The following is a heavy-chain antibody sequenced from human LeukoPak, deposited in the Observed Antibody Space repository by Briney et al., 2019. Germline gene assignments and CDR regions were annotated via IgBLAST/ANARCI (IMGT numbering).Heavy chain of an antibody. Sequence: GGSLRLSCAASGFTFSSYGMHWVRQAPGKGLEWVAVIWYDGSNKYYADSVKGRFTISRDNSKNTLYLQMNSLRAEDTAVYYCARDWNCSGGSCHRKKDWYSDLWGRGTLVTVSS. V-gene: IGHV3-33*01. CDR1: GFTFSSYG. CDR2: IWYDGSNK. D-gene: IGHD2-15*01. CDR3: ARDWNCSGGSCHRKKDWYSDL. J-gene: IGHJ2*01.